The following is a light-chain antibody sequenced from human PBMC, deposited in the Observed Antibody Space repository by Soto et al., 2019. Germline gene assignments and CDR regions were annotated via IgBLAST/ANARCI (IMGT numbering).Light chain of an antibody. J-gene: IGKJ2*01. CDR3: QQYNNWPPMYT. CDR1: QSVSSN. Sequence: EIVITQSPATLSVSPGERATLSCRASQSVSSNFAWYQQKPGQAPRLLIYGASIRATGIPDRFSGSGSGTEFTLTISSLQSDDFAGYYCQQYNNWPPMYTGGQGTKLELK. V-gene: IGKV3-15*01. CDR2: GAS.